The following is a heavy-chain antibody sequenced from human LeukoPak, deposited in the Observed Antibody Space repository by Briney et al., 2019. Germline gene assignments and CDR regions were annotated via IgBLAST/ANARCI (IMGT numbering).Heavy chain of an antibody. D-gene: IGHD3-10*01. Sequence: PGGSLRLSCAASGFTFSSYSMNWVRQAPGKGLEWVSYISSSSSTIYYADSVKGRFTISRDNAKNSLYLQMNSLGVEDTAVYYCARVRGSKSMDVWGQGTTVTVSS. CDR3: ARVRGSKSMDV. J-gene: IGHJ6*02. CDR2: ISSSSSTI. V-gene: IGHV3-48*01. CDR1: GFTFSSYS.